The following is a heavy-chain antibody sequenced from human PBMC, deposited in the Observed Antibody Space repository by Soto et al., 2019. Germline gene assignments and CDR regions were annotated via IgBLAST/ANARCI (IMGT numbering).Heavy chain of an antibody. Sequence: PGGSLRLSCAVFGFTVSNNYMSWVRQAPGKGLEWVSVVFSGGSTYYADSVKGRFTVSRHNSKNTMYLQMNSLRAEDAAVYYCAREDWVYWGQGTLVTVSS. CDR3: AREDWVY. V-gene: IGHV3-53*04. CDR1: GFTVSNNY. J-gene: IGHJ4*02. D-gene: IGHD3-9*01. CDR2: VFSGGST.